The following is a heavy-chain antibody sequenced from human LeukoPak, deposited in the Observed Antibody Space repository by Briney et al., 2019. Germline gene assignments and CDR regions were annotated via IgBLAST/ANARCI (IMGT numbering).Heavy chain of an antibody. CDR1: GFTFSDYY. CDR3: AKDRVNYGDYGADAFDI. J-gene: IGHJ3*02. V-gene: IGHV3-11*01. Sequence: GGSLRLSCAASGFTFSDYYMSWIRQAPGKGLEWVSYISNSGNTIYYADSVKGRFTISRDNAKNSLYLQMNSLRAEDTALYYCAKDRVNYGDYGADAFDIWGQGTMVTVSS. D-gene: IGHD4-17*01. CDR2: ISNSGNTI.